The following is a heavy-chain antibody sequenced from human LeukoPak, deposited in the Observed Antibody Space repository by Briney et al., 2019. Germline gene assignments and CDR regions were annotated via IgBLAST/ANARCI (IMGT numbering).Heavy chain of an antibody. CDR3: ARDLMSSGYHDY. CDR2: IYYSGTT. CDR1: GYSISSVYF. D-gene: IGHD3-22*01. Sequence: SETLSLTCTVSGYSISSVYFWGWIRQPPGKGLEWIGSIYYSGTTYYNPSLKSRVTISVDTSKNQFSLKLSSVTAADTAVNYCARDLMSSGYHDYWGQGTLVTVSS. J-gene: IGHJ4*02. V-gene: IGHV4-38-2*02.